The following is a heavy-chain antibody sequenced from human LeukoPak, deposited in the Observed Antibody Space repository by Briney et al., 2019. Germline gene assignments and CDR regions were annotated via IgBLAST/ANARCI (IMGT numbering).Heavy chain of an antibody. J-gene: IGHJ3*02. V-gene: IGHV3-53*01. CDR1: GFTVSSNY. CDR2: IYSGGST. Sequence: GRPLRLSCAASGFTVSSNYMSWVRQAPGKGLEWVSVIYSGGSTYYADSVKGRFTISRDNSKNTLYLQMNSLRAEDTAVYYCAREAGTSENAFDIWGQGTMVTVSS. CDR3: AREAGTSENAFDI. D-gene: IGHD1-1*01.